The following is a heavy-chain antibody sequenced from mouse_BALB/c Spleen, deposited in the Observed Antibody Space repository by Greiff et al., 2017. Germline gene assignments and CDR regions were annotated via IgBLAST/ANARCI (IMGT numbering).Heavy chain of an antibody. V-gene: IGHV5-6-5*01. CDR3: ARGGDYYGSSYSYWYFDV. CDR2: ISSGGST. Sequence: EVKVVESGGGLVKPGGSLKLSCAASGFTFSSYAMSWVRQTPEKRLEWVASISSGGSTYYPDSVKGRFTISRDNARNILYLQMSSLRSEDTAMYYCARGGDYYGSSYSYWYFDVWGAGTTVTVSS. CDR1: GFTFSSYA. D-gene: IGHD1-1*01. J-gene: IGHJ1*01.